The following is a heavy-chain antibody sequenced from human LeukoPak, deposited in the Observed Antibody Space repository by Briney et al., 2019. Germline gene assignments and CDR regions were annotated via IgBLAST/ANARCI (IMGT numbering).Heavy chain of an antibody. CDR2: IIPILGIA. Sequence: SVKVSCKASGGTFSSYAISWVRQAPGQGLEWMGRIIPILGIANYAQKFQGRVTITADKSTSTAYMELSSLRSEDTAVYYCAREGTGYCSSTSCRSPGNWFDPWGQGTLVTVSS. V-gene: IGHV1-69*04. CDR1: GGTFSSYA. D-gene: IGHD2-2*03. CDR3: AREGTGYCSSTSCRSPGNWFDP. J-gene: IGHJ5*02.